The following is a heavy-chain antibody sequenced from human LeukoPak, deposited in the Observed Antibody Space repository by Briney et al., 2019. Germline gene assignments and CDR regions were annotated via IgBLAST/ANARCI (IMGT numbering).Heavy chain of an antibody. V-gene: IGHV4-4*02. CDR3: ARHQVGANTFDY. Sequence: SETLSLTCAVSGGSISSGNWWSWVRQPPGKGLEWIGEFYDGRSTNYNPSLKSRVTISVDKSNNQFYLKLNSVTAADTAVYYCARHQVGANTFDYWGQGTLVTVSS. D-gene: IGHD1-26*01. CDR2: FYDGRST. CDR1: GGSISSGNW. J-gene: IGHJ4*02.